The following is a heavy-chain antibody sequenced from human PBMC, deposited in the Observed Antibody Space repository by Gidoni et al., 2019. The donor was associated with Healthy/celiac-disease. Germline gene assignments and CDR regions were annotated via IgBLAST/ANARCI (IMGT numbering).Heavy chain of an antibody. Sequence: EVQLVESGGGLVQPGRSLRLSCAASGFTFDDYAMHWVRQAPGKGLDCVSGISGNSGSIGYADSVKGRFTISRDNAKNSLYLQMNSLRAEDTALYYCAKGPEGSLDYWGQGTLVTVSS. D-gene: IGHD3-16*02. CDR3: AKGPEGSLDY. J-gene: IGHJ4*02. CDR2: ISGNSGSI. CDR1: GFTFDDYA. V-gene: IGHV3-9*01.